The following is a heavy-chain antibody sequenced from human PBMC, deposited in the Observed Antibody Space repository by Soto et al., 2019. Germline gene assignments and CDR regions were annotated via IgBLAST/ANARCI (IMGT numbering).Heavy chain of an antibody. D-gene: IGHD3-22*01. CDR3: ARHMIVVVTKTPISHFDP. J-gene: IGHJ5*02. CDR2: IYYSGST. V-gene: IGHV4-39*01. Sequence: PSETLSLTNTVSDGSISSSSYCWGRIRKPPGKGLEWIGSIYYSGSTYYNPSLKSRVTISVDTSKNQFSLKLSSVTAADTAVYYCARHMIVVVTKTPISHFDPWGQGTLVTVSS. CDR1: DGSISSSSYC.